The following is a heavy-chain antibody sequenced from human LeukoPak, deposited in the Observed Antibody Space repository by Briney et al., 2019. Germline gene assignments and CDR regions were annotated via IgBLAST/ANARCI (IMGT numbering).Heavy chain of an antibody. V-gene: IGHV4-30-4*08. CDR3: ARGRKRFLEWLLYPRAFDI. CDR2: IYYSESA. Sequence: SETLSLTCTVSGASITSGDYYWSWIRQPPGKCLEWIGYIYYSESAYYNPSLMSRLTISIDTSKNQFSLKLSSVTAADTAVYYCARGRKRFLEWLLYPRAFDIWGQGTMVTVSS. CDR1: GASITSGDYY. D-gene: IGHD3-3*01. J-gene: IGHJ3*02.